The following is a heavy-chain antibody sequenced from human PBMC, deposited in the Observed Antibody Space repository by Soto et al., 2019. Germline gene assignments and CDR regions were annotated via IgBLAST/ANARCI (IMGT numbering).Heavy chain of an antibody. V-gene: IGHV4-31*03. J-gene: IGHJ5*02. Sequence: SETLSLTCTVSGGSISSGGYFWSWIRQHPGKGLEWIGYIYYSGSTYYNPSLKSRVTISVDTSKNQFSLKLSSVTAADTAVYYCARAKKGIAAAENWFDPWGQGTLVTVSS. CDR1: GGSISSGGYF. D-gene: IGHD6-13*01. CDR2: IYYSGST. CDR3: ARAKKGIAAAENWFDP.